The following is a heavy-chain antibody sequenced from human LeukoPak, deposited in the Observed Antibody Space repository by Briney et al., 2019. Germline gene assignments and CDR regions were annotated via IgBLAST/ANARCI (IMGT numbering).Heavy chain of an antibody. CDR2: IYHSGST. CDR1: GYSISSGYY. D-gene: IGHD3-16*01. V-gene: IGHV4-38-2*02. CDR3: ARHMITFGGAHQPFDY. Sequence: PSETLSLTCTVSGYSISSGYYWGWIRQPPGKGLEWIGSIYHSGSTYYNPSLKSRVTISVDTSKNQFSLKLSSVTAADTAVYYCARHMITFGGAHQPFDYWGQGTLVTVSS. J-gene: IGHJ4*02.